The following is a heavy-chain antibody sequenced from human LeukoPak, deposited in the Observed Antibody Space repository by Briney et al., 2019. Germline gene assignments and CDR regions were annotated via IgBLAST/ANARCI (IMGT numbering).Heavy chain of an antibody. V-gene: IGHV4-59*08. J-gene: IGHJ4*02. CDR2: IYSGST. Sequence: SETLSLTCTVSGGSISSYYWSWIRQPPGKGLEWIGYIYSGSTNYNPSLKSRVTMLVDTSKNQLSLKLTSVTAADTAVYYCARGRDGYNDWGQGTLVTVSS. CDR3: ARGRDGYND. CDR1: GGSISSYY. D-gene: IGHD5-24*01.